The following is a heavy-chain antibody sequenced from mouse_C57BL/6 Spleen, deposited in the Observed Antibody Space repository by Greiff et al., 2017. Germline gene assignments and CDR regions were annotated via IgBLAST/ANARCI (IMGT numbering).Heavy chain of an antibody. Sequence: QVQLQQSGAELVRPGASVTLSCKASGYTFTDYEMHWVKQKPVHGLEWIGAIDPETGGTAYNQKFKGKAILTADKSSSTAYMELRSLTSEDSAVYYCTREGGAGGYAMDYWGQGTSVTVSS. J-gene: IGHJ4*01. CDR3: TREGGAGGYAMDY. CDR2: IDPETGGT. V-gene: IGHV1-15*01. CDR1: GYTFTDYE. D-gene: IGHD1-1*02.